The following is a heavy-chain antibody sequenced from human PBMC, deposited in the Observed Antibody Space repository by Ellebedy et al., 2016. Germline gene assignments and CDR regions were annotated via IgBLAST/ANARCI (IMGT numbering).Heavy chain of an antibody. D-gene: IGHD3-22*01. CDR1: GFTFSTYW. CDR2: IKQDGSEG. V-gene: IGHV3-7*01. J-gene: IGHJ3*02. CDR3: ARGDYYDSSGYYIDAFDI. Sequence: GGSLRLSCAASGFTFSTYWMSWVRQAPGKGLEWVANIKQDGSEGYYVDSVKGRFTISRDNAKNSLYLQMNSLRAEDTAVYYCARGDYYDSSGYYIDAFDIWGQGTMVTVSS.